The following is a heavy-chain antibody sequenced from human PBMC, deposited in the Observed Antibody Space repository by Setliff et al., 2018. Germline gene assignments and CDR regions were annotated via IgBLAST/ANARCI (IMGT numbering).Heavy chain of an antibody. CDR2: FYSGGST. V-gene: IGHV3-53*01. J-gene: IGHJ4*02. CDR3: ASLGYCTIGGCYKGRGSEY. CDR1: GLIVSSNY. Sequence: GGSLRLSCAASGLIVSSNYMSWVRQAPGKGLERVSVFYSGGSTYYADSVKGRFTISRDNSKNTLDLQMTSLRAEDTAVYYCASLGYCTIGGCYKGRGSEYWGQGTLVTVSS. D-gene: IGHD2-8*01.